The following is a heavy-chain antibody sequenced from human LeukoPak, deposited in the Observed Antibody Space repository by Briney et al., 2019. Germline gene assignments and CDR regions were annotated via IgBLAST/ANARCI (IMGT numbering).Heavy chain of an antibody. CDR3: AKEYCSGRCHEDYFDY. J-gene: IGHJ4*02. CDR2: ISYDGSKK. Sequence: PGGSLRLSCAASGFTFSSYGMHWVRQAPGKGLELVAVISYDGSKKYYADSVKGRFTISRDNSKNTLSLQMNSLRAEDTAVYYCAKEYCSGRCHEDYFDYWGQGTLVTVSS. D-gene: IGHD2-15*01. CDR1: GFTFSSYG. V-gene: IGHV3-30*18.